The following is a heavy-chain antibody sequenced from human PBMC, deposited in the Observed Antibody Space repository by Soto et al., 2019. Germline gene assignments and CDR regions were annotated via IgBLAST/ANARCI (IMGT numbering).Heavy chain of an antibody. J-gene: IGHJ4*02. CDR2: IIPIFNSA. Sequence: SVKVSCKASGGTFNNYALSWVRQAPGQGLEWMGGIIPIFNSANYAQKFQGRVTITADDSTSTAYMELRSLRPDDTAVYYCAREVTVARYSFDFLGQRTLVTVSS. D-gene: IGHD6-19*01. CDR1: GGTFNNYA. CDR3: AREVTVARYSFDF. V-gene: IGHV1-69*13.